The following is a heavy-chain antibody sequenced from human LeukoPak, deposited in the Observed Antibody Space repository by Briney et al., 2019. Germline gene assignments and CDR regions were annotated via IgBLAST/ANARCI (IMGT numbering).Heavy chain of an antibody. D-gene: IGHD5-18*01. CDR1: GYTFTSYY. CDR2: INPNSGGI. V-gene: IGHV1-2*02. CDR3: ARDTAPAQSHFDY. J-gene: IGHJ4*02. Sequence: ASVKVSCKASGYTFTSYYMHWVRQAPGQGLEWMGWINPNSGGINYAQKFQGRVTMTRDTSISTAYMELSRLRSDDTAVYYCARDTAPAQSHFDYWGQGTLVTVSS.